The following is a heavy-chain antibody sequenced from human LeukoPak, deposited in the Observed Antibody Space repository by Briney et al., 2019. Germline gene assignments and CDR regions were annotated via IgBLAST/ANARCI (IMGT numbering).Heavy chain of an antibody. CDR1: GFTFSDYY. CDR2: ISSSSSYT. D-gene: IGHD2-2*01. CDR3: ARKTAAAHFDY. V-gene: IGHV3-11*03. Sequence: GGSLRLSCAASGFTFSDYYMSWIRQAPGKGLEWVSYISSSSSYTNYAASVKGRFTISRDNAKNSLYLQMNSLRAEDTAVYYCARKTAAAHFDYWGQGTLVTVSS. J-gene: IGHJ4*02.